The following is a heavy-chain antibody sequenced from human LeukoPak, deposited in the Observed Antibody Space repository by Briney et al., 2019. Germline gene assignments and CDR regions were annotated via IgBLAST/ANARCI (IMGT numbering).Heavy chain of an antibody. CDR1: GFTFSSYW. D-gene: IGHD3-9*01. J-gene: IGHJ3*02. CDR3: ARGLNYDILTGYYNGDDAFDI. Sequence: PGGSLRLSCAASGFTFSSYWMSWVRQAPGKGLEWVANIKQDGSEKYYVDSVKGRFTISRDNAKNSLYLQMNSLRAEDTAVYYCARGLNYDILTGYYNGDDAFDIWGQGTMVTVSS. CDR2: IKQDGSEK. V-gene: IGHV3-7*01.